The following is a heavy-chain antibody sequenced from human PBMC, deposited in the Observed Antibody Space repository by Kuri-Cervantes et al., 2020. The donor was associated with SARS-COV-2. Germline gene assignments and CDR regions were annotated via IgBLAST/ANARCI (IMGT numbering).Heavy chain of an antibody. D-gene: IGHD1-26*01. CDR2: IYSGGST. CDR1: GGSISSNY. V-gene: IGHV3-53*04. CDR3: AKDTCSGTQLSAFDI. Sequence: GESLKISCTVSGGSISSNYMSWVRQAPGKGLEWVSVIYSGGSTYYADSVKGRFTISRHNSKNTLYLQMNSLRAEDTALYYCAKDTCSGTQLSAFDIWGQGTMVTVSS. J-gene: IGHJ3*02.